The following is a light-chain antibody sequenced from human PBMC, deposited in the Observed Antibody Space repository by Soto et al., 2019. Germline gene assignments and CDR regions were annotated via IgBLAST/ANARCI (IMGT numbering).Light chain of an antibody. CDR3: CSYAGSNTWV. CDR1: SSDVGGYNY. CDR2: AVT. J-gene: IGLJ3*02. V-gene: IGLV2-11*01. Sequence: QSALTQPRSVSGSPEQSVTISCNGASSDVGGYNYVSWHQQHPGKAPKLIIFAVTQRPSGVPERFSGSKSGNTASLTISGLQADDEADYCCCSYAGSNTWVFGGGTKLTVL.